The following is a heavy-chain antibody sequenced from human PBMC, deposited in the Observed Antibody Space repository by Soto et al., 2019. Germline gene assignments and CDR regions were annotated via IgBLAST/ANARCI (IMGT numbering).Heavy chain of an antibody. CDR2: ISGSGGST. CDR3: AKAGRRYDSSGYLVVY. V-gene: IGHV3-23*01. CDR1: GFTFSSYA. Sequence: PVESRRLSCAASGFTFSSYAMSWVHQAPGKAVEWVSAISGSGGSTYYADSVKGRFTISRDNSKNTLYLQMNSLRAEDTAVYYCAKAGRRYDSSGYLVVYWGQGT. J-gene: IGHJ4*02. D-gene: IGHD3-22*01.